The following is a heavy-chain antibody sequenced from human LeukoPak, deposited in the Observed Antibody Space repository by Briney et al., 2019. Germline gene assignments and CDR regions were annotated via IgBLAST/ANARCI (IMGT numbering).Heavy chain of an antibody. Sequence: SETLSLTCTVSGYSISSGYYWGWIRQPPGKGLEWIGSIYHSGSTYYNPSLKSRVTISLHTSKNQFSLKLNSVTAADTAVYFCARDKYYFNISGPQTQGRDNWFDPWGQGTLVTVSS. CDR1: GYSISSGYY. D-gene: IGHD3-22*01. J-gene: IGHJ5*02. CDR3: ARDKYYFNISGPQTQGRDNWFDP. CDR2: IYHSGST. V-gene: IGHV4-38-2*02.